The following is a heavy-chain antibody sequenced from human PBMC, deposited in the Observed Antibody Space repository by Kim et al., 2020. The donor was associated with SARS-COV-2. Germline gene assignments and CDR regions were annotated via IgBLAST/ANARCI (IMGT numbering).Heavy chain of an antibody. CDR3: ARDSPFGRGRFDY. CDR2: IYSDGST. D-gene: IGHD3-10*01. J-gene: IGHJ4*02. V-gene: IGHV3-66*01. CDR1: GFSVISNY. Sequence: GGSLRLSCAASGFSVISNYISWVRQAPGKGLEWVSVIYSDGSTYYADSLKGRFTISRDNSKNTLYLQMNSQRAEDTAVYYCARDSPFGRGRFDYWGQGTLVTVSS.